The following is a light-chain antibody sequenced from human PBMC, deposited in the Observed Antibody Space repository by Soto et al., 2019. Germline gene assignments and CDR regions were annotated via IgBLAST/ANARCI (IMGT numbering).Light chain of an antibody. CDR2: DAS. V-gene: IGKV1-33*01. J-gene: IGKJ5*01. Sequence: DIQMTQSPSSLSASVGDRVTITCQASQDISNYVNWYHQKPGKAPKLLIYDASNLETGVPSRFSGSGSGTDFTFTISSLQPEDIATYYCQQYDNLPSITFGHGTRLEIK. CDR3: QQYDNLPSIT. CDR1: QDISNY.